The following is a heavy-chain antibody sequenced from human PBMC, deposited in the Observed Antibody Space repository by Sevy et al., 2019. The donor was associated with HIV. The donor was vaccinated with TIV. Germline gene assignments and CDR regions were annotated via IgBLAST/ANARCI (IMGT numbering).Heavy chain of an antibody. V-gene: IGHV4-61*01. D-gene: IGHD6-6*01. CDR3: AREEKKYGSSSLDYYYYYYMDV. CDR1: GGSVSSGSYY. Sequence: SETLSLTCTVSGGSVSSGSYYWSWIRQPPGKGLEWIGYIYYSGSTNYNPALKSRVNISVDTSKNQFSLKLSSVTAADTAVYYCAREEKKYGSSSLDYYYYYYMDVWGKETTVTVSS. J-gene: IGHJ6*03. CDR2: IYYSGST.